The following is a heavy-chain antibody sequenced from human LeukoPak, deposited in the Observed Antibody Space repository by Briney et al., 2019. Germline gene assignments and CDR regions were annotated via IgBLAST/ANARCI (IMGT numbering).Heavy chain of an antibody. CDR2: IYHSGST. CDR3: ARDLWTAMDYYYYGMDV. V-gene: IGHV4-4*02. Sequence: SETLSLTCAVSGGSISSSNWWSWVRQPPGKGLEWIGEIYHSGSTNYNPSLKSRVTISVDKSKNQFSLKLSSVTAADTAVYYCARDLWTAMDYYYYGMDVWGQGTTVTVSS. D-gene: IGHD5-18*01. J-gene: IGHJ6*02. CDR1: GGSISSSNW.